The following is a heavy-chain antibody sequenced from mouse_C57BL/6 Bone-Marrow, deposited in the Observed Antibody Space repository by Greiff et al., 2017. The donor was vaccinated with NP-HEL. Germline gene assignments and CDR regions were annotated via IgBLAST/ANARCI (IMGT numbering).Heavy chain of an antibody. CDR1: GFTFSDYY. Sequence: EVQLVESGGGLVQPGGSLKLSCAASGFTFSDYYMYWVRQTPEKRLEWVAYISNGGGSTYYPATVKGRFTISRDNAKNTLYLQMSRLKSEDTAMYYCARQLTGTWWYFDVWGTGTTVTVSS. CDR3: ARQLTGTWWYFDV. D-gene: IGHD4-1*01. J-gene: IGHJ1*03. CDR2: ISNGGGST. V-gene: IGHV5-12*01.